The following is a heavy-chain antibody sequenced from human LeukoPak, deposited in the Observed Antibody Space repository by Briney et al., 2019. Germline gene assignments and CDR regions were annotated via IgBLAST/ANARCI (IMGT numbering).Heavy chain of an antibody. CDR3: TKENSGRRDYSDH. D-gene: IGHD1-26*01. J-gene: IGHJ4*02. Sequence: PGGSLRLSCAASGFTFSTYAMSWVRQAPGKGLEWVSGVSASDDYTYYTDSVKGRFTISRDNSKNTLYLQMDSLRAEDTAVYFCTKENSGRRDYSDHWGQGTLVIVS. CDR1: GFTFSTYA. CDR2: VSASDDYT. V-gene: IGHV3-23*01.